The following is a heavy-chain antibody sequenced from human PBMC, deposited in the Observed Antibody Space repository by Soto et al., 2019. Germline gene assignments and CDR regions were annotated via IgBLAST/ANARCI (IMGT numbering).Heavy chain of an antibody. D-gene: IGHD6-19*01. CDR1: GFTFSSFA. V-gene: IGHV3-23*01. CDR2: ISRSGGTT. CDR3: AKAPGSGWLFDY. J-gene: IGHJ4*02. Sequence: PGGSLRLSCAASGFTFSSFAMSWVRQAPGKGLEWVSGISRSGGTTYYADSVKGRFTISRDNSKHTLYLQVNSLRAEDTAVYYCAKAPGSGWLFDYWGQGTLVTVYS.